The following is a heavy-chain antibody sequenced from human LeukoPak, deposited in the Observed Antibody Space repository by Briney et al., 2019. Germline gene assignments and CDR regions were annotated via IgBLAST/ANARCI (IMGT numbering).Heavy chain of an antibody. Sequence: PETLSLTCAVYGGSFSGYYWSWIRQPPGKGLEWIGEINHSGSTNYNPSLKSRVTISVDTSKNQFSLKLSSVTAADTAVYYCARSPGGVVVPAAIPARYMDVWGKGTTVTISS. D-gene: IGHD2-2*01. CDR3: ARSPGGVVVPAAIPARYMDV. CDR2: INHSGST. V-gene: IGHV4-34*01. CDR1: GGSFSGYY. J-gene: IGHJ6*03.